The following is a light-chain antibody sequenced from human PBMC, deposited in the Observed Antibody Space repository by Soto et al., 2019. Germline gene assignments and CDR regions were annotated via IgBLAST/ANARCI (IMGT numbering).Light chain of an antibody. J-gene: IGKJ5*01. CDR2: AAS. CDR1: QSISSY. Sequence: DIQMTQSPSSLSASVGDRVTIICRASQSISSYLNWYQQKPGKAPKLLIYAASSLQRGVPSRFSGSGSGTDFTLTISSLQPEDFATYYCQESYSTPITFGQGTRLEIK. V-gene: IGKV1-39*01. CDR3: QESYSTPIT.